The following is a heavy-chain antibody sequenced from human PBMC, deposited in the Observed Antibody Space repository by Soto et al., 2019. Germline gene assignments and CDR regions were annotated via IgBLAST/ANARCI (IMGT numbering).Heavy chain of an antibody. Sequence: SETLSLTCSGSGGSISRSSYYWGWIRQPPGKGLEWIGTIYYSGSTYYNPSLKSRVTISVDTSKNQFSLKLSSVTAADTAVYYCARLSSSGWLDYSGMDVWGQGTTVTVSS. CDR3: ARLSSSGWLDYSGMDV. D-gene: IGHD6-19*01. V-gene: IGHV4-39*01. J-gene: IGHJ6*02. CDR1: GGSISRSSYY. CDR2: IYYSGST.